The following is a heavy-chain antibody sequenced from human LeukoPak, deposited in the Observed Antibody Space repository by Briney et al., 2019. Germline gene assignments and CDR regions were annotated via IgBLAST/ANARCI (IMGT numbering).Heavy chain of an antibody. CDR3: TTSLPHVVDVTTSDGGN. D-gene: IGHD2-21*02. CDR2: ISSVGSST. CDR1: GFTFSGDY. Sequence: GGSLRLSCAASGFTFSGDYMSWIRQAPGKGLEWVSYISSVGSSTAYADSVKGRFTISRDNAGNSLYLQMNSLRAEDTAVYYCTTSLPHVVDVTTSDGGNWGQGTLVTVSS. J-gene: IGHJ4*02. V-gene: IGHV3-11*04.